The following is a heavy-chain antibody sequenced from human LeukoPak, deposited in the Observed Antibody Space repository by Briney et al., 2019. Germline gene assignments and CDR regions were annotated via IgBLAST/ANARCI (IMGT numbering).Heavy chain of an antibody. Sequence: ASVKVSCKASGGTFSSYAISWVRQAPGQGLEWMGRIIPILGIANYAQKFQGRVTITADKSTSTAYMELSSLRSEDTAVYYCARDPPYYYDSNGWNDYWGQGTLVTVSS. J-gene: IGHJ4*02. CDR3: ARDPPYYYDSNGWNDY. CDR2: IIPILGIA. CDR1: GGTFSSYA. D-gene: IGHD3-22*01. V-gene: IGHV1-69*04.